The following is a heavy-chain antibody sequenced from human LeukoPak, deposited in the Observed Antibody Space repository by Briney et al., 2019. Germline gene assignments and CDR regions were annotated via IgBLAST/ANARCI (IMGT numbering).Heavy chain of an antibody. CDR1: GGSINSYY. J-gene: IGHJ6*03. V-gene: IGHV4-59*01. D-gene: IGHD2-2*01. CDR2: IYYTGSS. CDR3: AKVVKSSRTWYGPIMNYYMDV. Sequence: SETLSLTCTVSGGSINSYYWNWIRQPPGKGLEWIGDIYYTGSSKYNPSLKSRVTISVDTSKNQFSLRLSSVTAADTAVYYCAKVVKSSRTWYGPIMNYYMDVWGKGTSVTVSS.